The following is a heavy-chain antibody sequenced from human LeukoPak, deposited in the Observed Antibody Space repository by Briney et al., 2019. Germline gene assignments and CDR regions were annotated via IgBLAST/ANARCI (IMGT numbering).Heavy chain of an antibody. V-gene: IGHV3-23*01. D-gene: IGHD3-22*01. CDR2: ISGSGSST. J-gene: IGHJ4*02. Sequence: PGGSLRLSCAASGFTFSSYAMSWVRQAAGKGLEWVSAISGSGSSTYCSDSVKGRFTISRDNSKNTLYLQMNSLRAEDTAVYYCAKSDDSSGYYYGIVYWGQGALVTVSS. CDR3: AKSDDSSGYYYGIVY. CDR1: GFTFSSYA.